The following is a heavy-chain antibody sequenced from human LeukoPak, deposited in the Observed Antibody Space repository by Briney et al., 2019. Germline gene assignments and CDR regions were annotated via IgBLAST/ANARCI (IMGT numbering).Heavy chain of an antibody. Sequence: PSETLSLTCTVSGGSISSSSYYWGWIRQPPGKGLEWIGSIYYSGSTYYNPSLKSRVTISVDTSKNQFSLKLSSVTAADTAVYYCAREVGYYYDSSGYYYGGPFGYWGQGTLVTVSS. D-gene: IGHD3-22*01. CDR1: GGSISSSSYY. V-gene: IGHV4-39*07. CDR3: AREVGYYYDSSGYYYGGPFGY. J-gene: IGHJ4*02. CDR2: IYYSGST.